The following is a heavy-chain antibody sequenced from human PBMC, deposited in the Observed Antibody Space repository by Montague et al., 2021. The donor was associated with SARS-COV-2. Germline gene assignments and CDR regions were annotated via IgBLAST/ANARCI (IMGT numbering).Heavy chain of an antibody. V-gene: IGHV3-30*18. J-gene: IGHJ4*02. Sequence: SLRLSCAASGFTFNNFGMHWVRQAPGQGLEWVAVISYDGSIQYYADSVKGRFTISRDWSKNTLYLQMSSLRPEDTAVYYCAKDATIFWFERGRGTFDHWGKGTLVAVSS. CDR2: ISYDGSIQ. CDR3: AKDATIFWFERGRGTFDH. CDR1: GFTFNNFG. D-gene: IGHD3-10*01.